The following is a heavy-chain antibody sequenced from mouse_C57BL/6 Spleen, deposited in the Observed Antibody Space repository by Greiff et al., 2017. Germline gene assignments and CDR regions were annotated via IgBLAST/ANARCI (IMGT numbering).Heavy chain of an antibody. J-gene: IGHJ4*01. CDR2: ISDGGSYT. D-gene: IGHD2-2*01. CDR3: ARDGNGYPMDY. CDR1: GFTFSSYA. Sequence: EVKLEESGGGLVKPGGSLKLSCAASGFTFSSYAMSWVRQTPEKRLEWVATISDGGSYTYYPDNVKGRFTISRDNAKNNLYLQMSHLKSEDTAMYYCARDGNGYPMDYWGQGTSVTVSS. V-gene: IGHV5-4*01.